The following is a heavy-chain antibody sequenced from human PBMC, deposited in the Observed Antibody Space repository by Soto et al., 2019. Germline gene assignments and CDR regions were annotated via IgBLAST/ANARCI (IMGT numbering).Heavy chain of an antibody. Sequence: GASVKVSCKASGYTFTSYYIHWVRQAPGQGLEWMGIFNPTGDTAGYAQKLQGRVTMTRDTSTGTAYMELGSLRSEDTAVYYCARGGMIVDTGIGYYYYHAMVVWGQGTTVTVSS. D-gene: IGHD5-18*01. CDR3: ARGGMIVDTGIGYYYYHAMVV. V-gene: IGHV1-46*01. CDR1: GYTFTSYY. CDR2: FNPTGDTA. J-gene: IGHJ6*02.